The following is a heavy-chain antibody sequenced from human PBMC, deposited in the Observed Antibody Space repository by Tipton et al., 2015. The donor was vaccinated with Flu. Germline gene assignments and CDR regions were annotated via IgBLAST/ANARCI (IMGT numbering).Heavy chain of an antibody. V-gene: IGHV4-38-2*01. CDR1: GYSINSGYY. D-gene: IGHD4-11*01. CDR3: ARRDYSNYVSDPKNWFDP. Sequence: TLSLTCAVSGYSINSGYYWGWIRQPPGKGLEWIGTIGTMSHSGRTYYNPSLKSRVTISVDTSKNQFSLRLSSVTAADTAVYYCARRDYSNYVSDPKNWFDPWGQGALVIVSS. J-gene: IGHJ5*02. CDR2: IGTMSHSGRT.